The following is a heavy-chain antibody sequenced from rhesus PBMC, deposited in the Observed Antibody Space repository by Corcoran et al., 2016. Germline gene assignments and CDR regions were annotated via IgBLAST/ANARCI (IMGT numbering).Heavy chain of an antibody. D-gene: IGHD1-1*01. V-gene: IGHV1S9*01. Sequence: QVQLVQSGAEVKKPGASVKLSCKASGYTFPSYYINWVRRAPGQGLGWIGWINPSNGNTGYAQKFQGRVTMTRDTSTSTAYMELSSLRSEDTAVYYCTSLRYSWNHPFDYWGQGVLVTVSS. CDR2: INPSNGNT. CDR3: TSLRYSWNHPFDY. CDR1: GYTFPSYY. J-gene: IGHJ4*01.